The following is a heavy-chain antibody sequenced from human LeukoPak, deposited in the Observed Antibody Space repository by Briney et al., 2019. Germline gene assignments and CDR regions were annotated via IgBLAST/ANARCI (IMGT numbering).Heavy chain of an antibody. CDR1: GFTFSSYA. CDR2: ISGSGGGT. V-gene: IGHV3-23*01. CDR3: AKSEEYYDILTGYYLDY. J-gene: IGHJ4*02. Sequence: GGSLRLSCAASGFTFSSYAMSWVRQAPGKGLEWVSAISGSGGGTYYADSVKGRFTISRDNSKNTLYLQMNSLRAEDTAVYYCAKSEEYYDILTGYYLDYWGQGTLVTVSS. D-gene: IGHD3-9*01.